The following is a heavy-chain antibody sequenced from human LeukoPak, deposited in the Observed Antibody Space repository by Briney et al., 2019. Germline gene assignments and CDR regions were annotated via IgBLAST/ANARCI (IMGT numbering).Heavy chain of an antibody. V-gene: IGHV1-2*02. J-gene: IGHJ4*02. Sequence: ASVKVSCKASGYTFTGYYMHWVRQAPGQGLEWMGWINPNSGGTNYAQKFQGRVTMTRDTSISTAYMELSSLKTEDTAVYYCTRADYYGSGIETSQYYFDYWGQGTLVTVSS. CDR1: GYTFTGYY. CDR3: TRADYYGSGIETSQYYFDY. CDR2: INPNSGGT. D-gene: IGHD3-10*01.